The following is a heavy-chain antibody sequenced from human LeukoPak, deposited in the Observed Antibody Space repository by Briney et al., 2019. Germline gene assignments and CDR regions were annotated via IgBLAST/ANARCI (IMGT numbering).Heavy chain of an antibody. Sequence: GRSLRLSCAASGFTFSDYAMHWVRQAPGKGLEWVAVIGYDGSNKYDADSVKGRFTISRDNSKNMMYLQMNSLRAEDTAVYYCARDRFMVRGVMVGTFDLWGQGTMVTVSS. CDR2: IGYDGSNK. D-gene: IGHD3-10*01. CDR1: GFTFSDYA. J-gene: IGHJ3*01. V-gene: IGHV3-33*01. CDR3: ARDRFMVRGVMVGTFDL.